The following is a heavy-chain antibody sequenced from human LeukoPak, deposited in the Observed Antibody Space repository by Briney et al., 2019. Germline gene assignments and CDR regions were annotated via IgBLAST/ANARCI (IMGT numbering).Heavy chain of an antibody. CDR2: ISRRGVI. V-gene: IGHV3-69-1*02. CDR1: GPAFFTHN. J-gene: IGHJ4*02. Sequence: GGSLRLSCAVSGPAFFTHNFHWVRQAPGKGLECVAFISRRGVIHYADSVKGRFTISRGNANNSLFLQMNSLRVEDTALYYCARDIESDTRDYWGQGTLVIVSS. CDR3: ARDIESDTRDY.